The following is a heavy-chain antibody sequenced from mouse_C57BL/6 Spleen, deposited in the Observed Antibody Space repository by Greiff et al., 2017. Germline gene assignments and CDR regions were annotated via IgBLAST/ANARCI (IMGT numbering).Heavy chain of an antibody. J-gene: IGHJ4*01. V-gene: IGHV1-19*01. CDR2: INPYNGGT. Sequence: EVQLLQSGPVLVKPGASVKISRKASGYTFTDYYMNWVKQSHGKSLEWIGVINPYNGGTSYNQKFKGKDTLTVGKSSSTAYMELNSLTSEDSAVYYCANGYELGRYYAMDYWGQGTSVTVSS. CDR3: ANGYELGRYYAMDY. D-gene: IGHD4-1*01. CDR1: GYTFTDYY.